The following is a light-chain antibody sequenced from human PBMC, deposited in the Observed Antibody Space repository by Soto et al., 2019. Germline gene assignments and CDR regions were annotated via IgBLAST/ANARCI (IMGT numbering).Light chain of an antibody. Sequence: DIQMTQSPSSLSESVGDRVTITCQASQDITKSLNWYQQQPGTAPKLLIYDASNLQSGVPSRFSGGGSGTDFTLTLTSLQPDDLATYFCQQCYTVPYTFRQGTKVEIK. CDR2: DAS. CDR1: QDITKS. V-gene: IGKV1-33*01. J-gene: IGKJ2*01. CDR3: QQCYTVPYT.